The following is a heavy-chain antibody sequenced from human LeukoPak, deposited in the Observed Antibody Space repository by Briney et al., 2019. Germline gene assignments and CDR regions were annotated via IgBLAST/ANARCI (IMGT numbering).Heavy chain of an antibody. CDR3: AKAYCSSTSCYLVYGY. Sequence: GGSLRLSCAASGFTFDDYAMHWVRRAPGKGLEWVSLISGDGGSTYYADSVKGRFTISRDNSKNSLYLQMNSLRTEDTALYYCAKAYCSSTSCYLVYGYWGQGTLVTVSS. D-gene: IGHD2-2*01. CDR1: GFTFDDYA. CDR2: ISGDGGST. V-gene: IGHV3-43*02. J-gene: IGHJ4*02.